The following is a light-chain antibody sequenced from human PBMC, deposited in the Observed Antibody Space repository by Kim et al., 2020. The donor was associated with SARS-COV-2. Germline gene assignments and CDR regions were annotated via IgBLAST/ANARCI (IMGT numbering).Light chain of an antibody. J-gene: IGLJ1*01. V-gene: IGLV3-1*01. CDR1: KLGDKH. Sequence: SYELTQPPSVSVSPGQTASMTCSGDKLGDKHACWYQHKPGQSPVLVIYQNTKRPSGIPERFSGSNSGNTATLTIGGTQAMDEADYYCQAWDSSTGVFGTGTKVTVL. CDR2: QNT. CDR3: QAWDSSTGV.